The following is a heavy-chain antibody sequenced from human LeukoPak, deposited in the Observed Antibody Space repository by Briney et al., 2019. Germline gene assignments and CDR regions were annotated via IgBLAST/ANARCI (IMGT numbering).Heavy chain of an antibody. Sequence: GGSLRLSCAASGFTFSSYWMSWVRQAPGKGLEWVANIKQDGSEKRYVDSVKGRFTISRDNAKNALYLQMNSLRAEDTAVYYCALYNTRFDFWGQGALVSVSS. CDR3: ALYNTRFDF. D-gene: IGHD1-14*01. J-gene: IGHJ4*02. V-gene: IGHV3-7*05. CDR2: IKQDGSEK. CDR1: GFTFSSYW.